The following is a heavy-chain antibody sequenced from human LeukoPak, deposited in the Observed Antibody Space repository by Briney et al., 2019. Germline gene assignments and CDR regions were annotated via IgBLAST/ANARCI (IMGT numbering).Heavy chain of an antibody. J-gene: IGHJ4*02. CDR2: ISGSGGST. V-gene: IGHV3-23*01. CDR1: GFTFSSYA. D-gene: IGHD4-23*01. CDR3: ASHDRWVYTRFDY. Sequence: GGSLRLSCAASGFTFSSYAMSWVRQAPGKGLEWVSAISGSGGSTYYADSVKGRFTISRDNSKNTLYLQMNSLRAEDTAVYYRASHDRWVYTRFDYWGQGTLVTVSS.